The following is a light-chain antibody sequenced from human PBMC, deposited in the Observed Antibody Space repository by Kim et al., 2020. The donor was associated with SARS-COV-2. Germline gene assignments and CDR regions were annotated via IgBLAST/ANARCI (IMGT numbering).Light chain of an antibody. J-gene: IGLJ3*02. CDR1: SGSIASNY. Sequence: NFMLTQPHSVSESPGKTVTISCTRSSGSIASNYVQWYQQRPGSAPTTVIYENTQRVSGVPDRFSASIDSSSNSASLTISGLKTDDEADYYCQSYDTSALWVFGGGTKVTVL. V-gene: IGLV6-57*03. CDR2: ENT. CDR3: QSYDTSALWV.